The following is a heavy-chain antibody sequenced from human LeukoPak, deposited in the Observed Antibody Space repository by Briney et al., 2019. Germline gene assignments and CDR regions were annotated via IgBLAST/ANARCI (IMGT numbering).Heavy chain of an antibody. CDR1: GGSISSYY. Sequence: SETLSLTCTVSGGSISSYYWSWIRQPPGKGLEWIGYTYYSGSTNYNPSLKSRVTISVDTSKNQFSLKLSSVTAADTAVYYCARQTSGWSFDYWGQGTLVTVSS. V-gene: IGHV4-59*08. CDR3: ARQTSGWSFDY. CDR2: TYYSGST. J-gene: IGHJ4*02. D-gene: IGHD6-19*01.